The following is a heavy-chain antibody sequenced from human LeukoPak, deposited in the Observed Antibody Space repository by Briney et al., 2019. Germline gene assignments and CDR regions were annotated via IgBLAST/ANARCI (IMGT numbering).Heavy chain of an antibody. D-gene: IGHD3-10*01. V-gene: IGHV3-66*01. Sequence: PGGSLRLSCAASGFTFSSYAMSWVRQAPGKGLEWVSVIYSGGSTYYADSVKGRFTISRDNSKNTLYLQMNSLRAEDTAVYYCARDFYGSGSYYGYWGQGTLVTVSS. CDR3: ARDFYGSGSYYGY. CDR1: GFTFSSYA. CDR2: IYSGGST. J-gene: IGHJ4*02.